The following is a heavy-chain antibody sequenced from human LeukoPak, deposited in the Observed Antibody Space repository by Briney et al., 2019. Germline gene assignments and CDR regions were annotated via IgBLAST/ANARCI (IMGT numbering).Heavy chain of an antibody. D-gene: IGHD6-13*01. V-gene: IGHV3-21*04. J-gene: IGHJ4*02. Sequence: GGSLRLSCAASGFTFSSYSMNWVRQAPGKGLEWVSSISSSSSYIYYADSVKGRFTISRDNARNSLYLQMNSLRAEDTAVYYCARIRKISSSWQFFFDYWGQGTLVTVSS. CDR1: GFTFSSYS. CDR3: ARIRKISSSWQFFFDY. CDR2: ISSSSSYI.